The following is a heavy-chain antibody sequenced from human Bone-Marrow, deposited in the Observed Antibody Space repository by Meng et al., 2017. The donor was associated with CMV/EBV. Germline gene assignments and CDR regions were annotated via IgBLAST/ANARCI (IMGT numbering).Heavy chain of an antibody. Sequence: SETLSLTCTVSGGSVSSGSYYWSWIRQPPGKGLEWIGYIYYSGSTNYHPSLKSRVTISVDTSKNQFSLKLSSVTAADTAVYYCARGGTAFDYWGQGTLVTVSS. V-gene: IGHV4-61*01. CDR3: ARGGTAFDY. J-gene: IGHJ4*02. CDR1: GGSVSSGSYY. D-gene: IGHD1-1*01. CDR2: IYYSGST.